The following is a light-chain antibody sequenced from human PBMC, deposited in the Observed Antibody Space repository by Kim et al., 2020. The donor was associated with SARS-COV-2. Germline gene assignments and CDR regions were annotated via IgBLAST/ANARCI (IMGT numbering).Light chain of an antibody. V-gene: IGLV3-21*04. CDR2: YDR. CDR3: HVWDSTSNQV. CDR1: NIGAKN. J-gene: IGLJ2*01. Sequence: VAPGETATITCGGNNIGAKNVHWYQQKPGQAPVVVIFYDRDRPSGVPERFSGSNSQNTATLTISGVEAGDEAEYYCHVWDSTSNQVFGGGTKLTVL.